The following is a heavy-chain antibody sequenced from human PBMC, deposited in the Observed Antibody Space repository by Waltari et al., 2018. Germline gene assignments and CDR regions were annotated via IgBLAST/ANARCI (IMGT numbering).Heavy chain of an antibody. CDR2: IKQDGSEK. D-gene: IGHD7-27*01. Sequence: EVQLVESGGGLVQPGGSLRLSCAASGFTFSSYWMSWVRQAPGKGLEWVANIKQDGSEKYYVDSVNGRFTISRGNAKNSLYLQMNSLIAEDTAVYYCARDQANSDAFDIWGQGTMVTVSS. V-gene: IGHV3-7*01. J-gene: IGHJ3*02. CDR1: GFTFSSYW. CDR3: ARDQANSDAFDI.